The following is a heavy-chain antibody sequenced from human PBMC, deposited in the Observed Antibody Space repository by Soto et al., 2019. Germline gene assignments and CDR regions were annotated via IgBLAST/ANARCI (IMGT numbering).Heavy chain of an antibody. D-gene: IGHD3-3*01. J-gene: IGHJ6*03. V-gene: IGHV3-23*01. Sequence: EVQLLESGGGLVQPGGSLRLSCAASGFTFSSYALNWVRQAPGKGLEWVSVISGSGDNTYYADSVKGRFTISRDNSKNTLYLQMNSLRAEDTAVYYCAKDLGTDDFWIAYYTYYYMDVWGKGTTVTVSS. CDR1: GFTFSSYA. CDR3: AKDLGTDDFWIAYYTYYYMDV. CDR2: ISGSGDNT.